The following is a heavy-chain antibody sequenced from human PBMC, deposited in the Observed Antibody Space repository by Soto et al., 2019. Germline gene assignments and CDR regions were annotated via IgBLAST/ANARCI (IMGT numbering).Heavy chain of an antibody. J-gene: IGHJ6*03. CDR3: ATRPFFRIDV. Sequence: QVQLVESGGGLVKPGGSLRLSCTASGFTFSDYYMSWIRQAPGKGLEWVSYISSPGSTTYYAHSVKGRFTISRDNAKNSPYLKTNSLGVEDTAVYYCATRPFFRIDVWGKRTTVTVSS. CDR1: GFTFSDYY. CDR2: ISSPGSTT. V-gene: IGHV3-11*01.